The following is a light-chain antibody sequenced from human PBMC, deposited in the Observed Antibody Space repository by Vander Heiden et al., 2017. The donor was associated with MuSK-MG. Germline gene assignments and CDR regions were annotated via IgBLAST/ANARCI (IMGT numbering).Light chain of an antibody. CDR1: QSISSY. Sequence: DIVLTQSQATLSLSPGERATLSCRTSQSISSYLAWYQQKAGQAPRLLIYDASNRATGIPARFSGSGSGTDFTLTISSLEPEDFAVYYCQQRSNWPLTFGGGTKVEIK. CDR3: QQRSNWPLT. CDR2: DAS. J-gene: IGKJ4*01. V-gene: IGKV3-11*01.